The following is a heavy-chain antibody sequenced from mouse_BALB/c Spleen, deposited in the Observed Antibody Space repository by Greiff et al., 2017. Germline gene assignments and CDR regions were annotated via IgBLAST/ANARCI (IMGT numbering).Heavy chain of an antibody. Sequence: VQLQQSGTVLARPGASVKMSCKASGYSFTSYWMHWVKQRPGQGLEWIGAIYPGNSDTSYNQKFKGKAKLTAVTSASTAYMELSSLTNEDSAVYYCTNYGNYKFAYWGQGTLVTVSA. CDR1: GYSFTSYW. CDR3: TNYGNYKFAY. D-gene: IGHD2-1*01. CDR2: IYPGNSDT. J-gene: IGHJ3*01. V-gene: IGHV1-5*01.